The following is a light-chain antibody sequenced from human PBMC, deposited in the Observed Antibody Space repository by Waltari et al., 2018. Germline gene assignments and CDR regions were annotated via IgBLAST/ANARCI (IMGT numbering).Light chain of an antibody. J-gene: IGKJ1*01. CDR3: QHYVRLPAM. V-gene: IGKV3-20*01. Sequence: EIVLTQSPGTLSLSPGERATLSCRASQSVGRTLAWYQQKPGQAPRLLMYGASSRATGTPDRFSGSGSGTDFSLTISRLEPEDFAVYYCQHYVRLPAMFGQGTKVEIK. CDR1: QSVGRT. CDR2: GAS.